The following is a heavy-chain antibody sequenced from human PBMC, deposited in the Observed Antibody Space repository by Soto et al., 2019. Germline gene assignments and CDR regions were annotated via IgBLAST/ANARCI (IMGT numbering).Heavy chain of an antibody. CDR2: IIPIFGTA. D-gene: IGHD6-13*01. Sequence: QVQLVQSGAEVKKPGSSVKVSCKASGGTFSSYAISWVRQAPGQGLEWMGGIIPIFGTANYAQKFQGRVTITADESTSTAYMELSILRSEDKAVYYCACGIAAAGTIINYYGMDVWGQGTTVTVSS. V-gene: IGHV1-69*01. CDR1: GGTFSSYA. J-gene: IGHJ6*02. CDR3: ACGIAAAGTIINYYGMDV.